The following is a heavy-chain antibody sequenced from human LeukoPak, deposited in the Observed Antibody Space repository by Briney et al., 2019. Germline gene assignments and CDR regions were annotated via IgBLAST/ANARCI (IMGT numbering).Heavy chain of an antibody. CDR2: ISSSSSDI. CDR1: GFTFSSYS. J-gene: IGHJ4*02. V-gene: IGHV3-21*01. D-gene: IGHD2-2*01. CDR3: ASLGYCSSTSCYGLDY. Sequence: GGSLRLSCAASGFTFSSYSMNWVRQAPGKGLEWVSSISSSSSDIYYADSVKGRFTISRDSAKNSLYLQMNSLRAEDTAVYYCASLGYCSSTSCYGLDYWGQGTLVTVSS.